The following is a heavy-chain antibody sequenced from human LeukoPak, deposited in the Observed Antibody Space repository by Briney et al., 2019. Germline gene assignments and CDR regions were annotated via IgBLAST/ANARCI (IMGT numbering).Heavy chain of an antibody. V-gene: IGHV4-39*07. J-gene: IGHJ4*02. CDR1: GGSISSSTSY. D-gene: IGHD1-26*01. Sequence: SETLSLTCIVSGGSISSSTSYWGWIRQSPGKGLEWIGSIYYSGSTYYNPSLKSRVTISVDTSNNQFSLKLNSVTAADTAVYYCAISTGSSDFVYWGQGTLVTVSS. CDR3: AISTGSSDFVY. CDR2: IYYSGST.